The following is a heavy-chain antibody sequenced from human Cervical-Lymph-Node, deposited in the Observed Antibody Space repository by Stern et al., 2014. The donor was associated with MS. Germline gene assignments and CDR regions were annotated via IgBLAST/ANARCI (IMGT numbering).Heavy chain of an antibody. CDR1: GYTFTSYA. D-gene: IGHD4-17*01. Sequence: VQLVESAAEVKKPGASVKVSCKASGYTFTSYAMHWVRQAPGQRLEWMGWINAGNGNTKYSQKFQGRVTITRDTSASTAYMELSSLRSEDTAVYYCARGTTVTTVRYYYYGMDVWGQGTTVTVSS. CDR3: ARGTTVTTVRYYYYGMDV. CDR2: INAGNGNT. J-gene: IGHJ6*02. V-gene: IGHV1-3*01.